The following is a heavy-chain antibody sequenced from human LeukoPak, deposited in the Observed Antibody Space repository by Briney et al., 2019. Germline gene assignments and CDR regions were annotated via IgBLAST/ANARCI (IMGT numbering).Heavy chain of an antibody. D-gene: IGHD5-12*01. Sequence: ASVKVSCKASGGTFSSYAISWVRQAPGQGLEWMGIINPSGGSTSYAQKFQGRVTMTRDMSTSTVYMELSSLRSEDTAVYYSAREGEYSGYDSGSIDYWGQGTLVTVSS. CDR3: AREGEYSGYDSGSIDY. CDR2: INPSGGST. V-gene: IGHV1-46*01. J-gene: IGHJ4*02. CDR1: GGTFSSYA.